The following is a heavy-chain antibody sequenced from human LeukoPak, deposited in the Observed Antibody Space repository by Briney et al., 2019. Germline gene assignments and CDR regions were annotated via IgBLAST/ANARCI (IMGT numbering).Heavy chain of an antibody. CDR2: IYYSGST. V-gene: IGHV4-31*03. J-gene: IGHJ4*02. D-gene: IGHD4-23*01. CDR3: ARVGGTLVYFDY. CDR1: GGSISSGGYY. Sequence: SETLSFTCTVSGGSISSGGYYWSWIRQHPGKCLEWIGYIYYSGSTYYNPSLKSRVTISVDTSKNQFSLKLSSVTAADTAVYYCARVGGTLVYFDYWGQGTLVTVSS.